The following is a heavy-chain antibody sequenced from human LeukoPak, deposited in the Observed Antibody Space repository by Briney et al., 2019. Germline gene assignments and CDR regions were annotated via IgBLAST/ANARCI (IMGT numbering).Heavy chain of an antibody. Sequence: SETLSLTCTVSGGSISSGGYYWSWIRQHPGKGLEWIGYFYYSGSTYYNPSLKSRVTISVDTSKNQFSLKLSSVTAADTAVYYCARDRGYSYGLDYWGQGTLVTVSS. CDR1: GGSISSGGYY. V-gene: IGHV4-31*03. CDR2: FYYSGST. D-gene: IGHD5-18*01. J-gene: IGHJ4*02. CDR3: ARDRGYSYGLDY.